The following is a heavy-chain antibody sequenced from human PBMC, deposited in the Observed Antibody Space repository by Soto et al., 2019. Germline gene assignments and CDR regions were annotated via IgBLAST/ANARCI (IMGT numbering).Heavy chain of an antibody. V-gene: IGHV3-23*01. D-gene: IGHD2-2*01. Sequence: EVQLLESGGGLVQPGGSLRLSCAAPEFTFADYAMTWVRQAPGKGLEWVSAISGSDDSTYYADCVKGRFTISRDNSKNTLFLQMNSLRVEDTAVYYCAKVIVVVPAVNNYYMDVWGKGTTVTVSS. CDR3: AKVIVVVPAVNNYYMDV. CDR1: EFTFADYA. CDR2: ISGSDDST. J-gene: IGHJ6*03.